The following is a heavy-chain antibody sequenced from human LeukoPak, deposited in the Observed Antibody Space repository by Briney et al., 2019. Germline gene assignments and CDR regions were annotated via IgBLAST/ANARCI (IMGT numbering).Heavy chain of an antibody. V-gene: IGHV3-30*18. Sequence: GRSLRLSCAASGFTFSSYGMHWVRQAPGKGLEWVAVISYDGSNKYYADSVKGRFTISRDNSKNTLYLQMNSLRAEDTAVYYCEKDNPSGWLYYFDYWGQGTLVTVSS. J-gene: IGHJ4*02. CDR1: GFTFSSYG. D-gene: IGHD6-19*01. CDR2: ISYDGSNK. CDR3: EKDNPSGWLYYFDY.